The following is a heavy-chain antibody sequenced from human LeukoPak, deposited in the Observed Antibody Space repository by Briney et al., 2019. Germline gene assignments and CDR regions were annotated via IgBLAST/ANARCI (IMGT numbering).Heavy chain of an antibody. D-gene: IGHD4-23*01. J-gene: IGHJ4*02. CDR2: IYYSEST. CDR1: GGSISSGDYY. CDR3: ARTFNTVDYYFDY. Sequence: SETLSLTCTVSGGSISSGDYYWSWIRQPPGKGLEWIGYIYYSESTYYNPSLKSRVTISVDTSKNQFSLKLSSVTAADTAVYYCARTFNTVDYYFDYWGQGTLVTVSS. V-gene: IGHV4-30-4*01.